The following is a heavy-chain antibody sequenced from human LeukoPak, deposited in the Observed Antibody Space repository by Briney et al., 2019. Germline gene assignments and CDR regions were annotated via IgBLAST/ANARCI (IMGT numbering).Heavy chain of an antibody. D-gene: IGHD6-13*01. V-gene: IGHV3-66*01. Sequence: GSLRLSCAASGFTVSSNFMTWVRQAPGKGPDWVSLIYSGGSTYYADSVKGRFTISRDNSKNTLYLQMNSLRDEDTAVYYCASGRRGIIAAGLDYWGQGTLVTVSS. CDR2: IYSGGST. CDR1: GFTVSSNF. J-gene: IGHJ4*02. CDR3: ASGRRGIIAAGLDY.